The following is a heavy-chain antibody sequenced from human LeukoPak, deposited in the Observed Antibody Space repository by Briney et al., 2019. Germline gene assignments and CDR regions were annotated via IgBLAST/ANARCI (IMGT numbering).Heavy chain of an antibody. CDR1: GDTVTTY. V-gene: IGHV1-69*04. D-gene: IGHD5-24*01. Sequence: ASVKVSCKASGDTVTTYGWVRQAPGQGLEWMGRIIPVVGKAKIVQKFRGRATITADKSTTTAYMELSSLRSEDTAVYYCARVRGDGYMFAMDVWGQGTTVTVSS. CDR2: IIPVVGKA. CDR3: ARVRGDGYMFAMDV. J-gene: IGHJ6*02.